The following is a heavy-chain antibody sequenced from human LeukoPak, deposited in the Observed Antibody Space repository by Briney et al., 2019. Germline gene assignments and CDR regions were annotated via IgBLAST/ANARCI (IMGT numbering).Heavy chain of an antibody. CDR3: ARGYWYYFDY. CDR2: IKSKTEGGTT. Sequence: GGSLRLSCAASGFTFTDAWMSWVRQAPGKGLEWVGRIKSKTEGGTTDYAAPVRGRFTISRDDSKNTLYLQMISLRAEDTAVYYCARGYWYYFDYWGQGTLVTVSS. CDR1: GFTFTDAW. V-gene: IGHV3-15*01. J-gene: IGHJ4*02. D-gene: IGHD2-8*02.